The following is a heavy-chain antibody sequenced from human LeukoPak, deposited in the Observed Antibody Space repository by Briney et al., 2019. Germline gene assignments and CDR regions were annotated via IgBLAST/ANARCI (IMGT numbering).Heavy chain of an antibody. CDR2: INHSGST. CDR1: GGSFSGYY. Sequence: SETLSLTCAVYGGSFSGYYWSWIRQPPGKGLEWIGEINHSGSTNYNPSLKSRVTISVDTSKNQFSLKLSSVTAADTAVYYCARGVRTILGVVIIRDYFDYWGQGTLVTVSS. J-gene: IGHJ4*02. D-gene: IGHD3-3*01. V-gene: IGHV4-34*01. CDR3: ARGVRTILGVVIIRDYFDY.